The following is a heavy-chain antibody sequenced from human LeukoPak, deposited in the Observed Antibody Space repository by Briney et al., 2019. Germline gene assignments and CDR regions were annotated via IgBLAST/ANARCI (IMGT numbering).Heavy chain of an antibody. J-gene: IGHJ6*03. Sequence: ASVKVSCKASGYTFTSYDINWLRQATGQGLEWMGWMNPNSGNTGYAQKFQDRVTMTRNTSISTAYMELSSLRSEDTAVYYCARVLKMVRGVGYYYMDVWGKGTTVTISS. V-gene: IGHV1-8*01. CDR2: MNPNSGNT. CDR1: GYTFTSYD. CDR3: ARVLKMVRGVGYYYMDV. D-gene: IGHD3-10*01.